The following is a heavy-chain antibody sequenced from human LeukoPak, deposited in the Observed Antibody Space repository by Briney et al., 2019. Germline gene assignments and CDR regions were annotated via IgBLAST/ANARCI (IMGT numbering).Heavy chain of an antibody. CDR2: INHSGST. J-gene: IGHJ4*02. CDR1: GGSFSGYY. D-gene: IGHD5-12*01. CDR3: ARGGDSGYDDDY. V-gene: IGHV4-34*01. Sequence: PSETLSLTCAVYGGSFSGYYWSWIRQPPGKGLEWIGEINHSGSTNYNPSLKSRVTISVDTSKNQFSLKLSSVTAADTAVYHCARGGDSGYDDDYWGQGTLVTVSS.